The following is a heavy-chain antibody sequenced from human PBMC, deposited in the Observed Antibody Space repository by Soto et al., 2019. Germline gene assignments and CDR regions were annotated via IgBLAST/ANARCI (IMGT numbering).Heavy chain of an antibody. V-gene: IGHV4-4*07. CDR3: ARERHSSFVVYGGNAFYYFDY. D-gene: IGHD4-17*01. Sequence: PSETLSLTCTVSGGSISSYYWSWIRQPAGKGLEWIGRIYTSGSTNYNPSLKSRVTMSVDTSKNQFSLKLSSVTAADTAVYYCARERHSSFVVYGGNAFYYFDYWGQGTLVTVSS. J-gene: IGHJ4*02. CDR1: GGSISSYY. CDR2: IYTSGST.